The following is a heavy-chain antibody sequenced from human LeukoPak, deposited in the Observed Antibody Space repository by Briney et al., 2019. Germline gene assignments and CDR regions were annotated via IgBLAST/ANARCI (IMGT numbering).Heavy chain of an antibody. CDR2: ISWDGGST. J-gene: IGHJ4*02. CDR3: ARRRYSGSSQHFDY. V-gene: IGHV3-43D*03. CDR1: GFTFDDYA. D-gene: IGHD1-26*01. Sequence: PGGSLRLSCAASGFTFDDYAMHWVRQAPGKGLEWVSLISWDGGSTYYADSVKGRFTISRDNSKNSLYLQMNSLRAEDTAVYYCARRRYSGSSQHFDYWGQGTLVTVSS.